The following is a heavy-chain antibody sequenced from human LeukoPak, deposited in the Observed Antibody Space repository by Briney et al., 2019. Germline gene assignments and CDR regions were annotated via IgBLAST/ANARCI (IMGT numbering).Heavy chain of an antibody. V-gene: IGHV3-23*01. J-gene: IGHJ4*02. D-gene: IGHD1-26*01. CDR1: GFTFSSYA. CDR2: ISGSGGST. CDR3: ATAGKIGSYIPKYYFDY. Sequence: PGGSLRLSCAASGFTFSSYAMSWVRQAPGKGLEWVSAISGSGGSTYYADSVKGRFTISRDNSKNTLYLQMNSLRAEDTAVYYCATAGKIGSYIPKYYFDYWGQGTLVTVSS.